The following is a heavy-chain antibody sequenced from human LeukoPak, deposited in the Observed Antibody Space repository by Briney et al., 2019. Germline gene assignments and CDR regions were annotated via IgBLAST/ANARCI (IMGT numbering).Heavy chain of an antibody. CDR3: ARGPSGYHNT. CDR1: GFTFSTYS. Sequence: GGSLRLSCAASGFTFSTYSMNWVRQAPGKGLEWVSSISSSSSYIYYADSVKGRFTISRDNSKNTLYLQMNSLRAEDTAVYYCARGPSGYHNTGGQGTLVTVSS. D-gene: IGHD5-12*01. CDR2: ISSSSSYI. V-gene: IGHV3-21*01. J-gene: IGHJ4*02.